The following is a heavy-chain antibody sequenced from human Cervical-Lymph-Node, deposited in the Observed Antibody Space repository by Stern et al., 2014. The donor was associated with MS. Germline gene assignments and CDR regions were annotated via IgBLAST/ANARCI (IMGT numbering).Heavy chain of an antibody. V-gene: IGHV2-5*02. CDR1: GFSLSTSGVG. CDR2: IYWDDDK. Sequence: QITLKESGPTLVKPTQTLTLTCTFSGFSLSTSGVGVGWIRQPPGKALEWLALIYWDDDKRYSPSLKSRLTITKDPSKNQVVLTMTNMNPVDTATYYCAHSVYYGSGSYDPYYFDYWGQGTLVTVSS. CDR3: AHSVYYGSGSYDPYYFDY. D-gene: IGHD3-10*01. J-gene: IGHJ4*02.